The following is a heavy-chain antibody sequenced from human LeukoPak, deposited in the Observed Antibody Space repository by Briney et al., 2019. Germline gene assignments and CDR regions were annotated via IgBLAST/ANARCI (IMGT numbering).Heavy chain of an antibody. Sequence: GGSLRLSCAASGFTFSSYGMHWVRQAPGKGLGWVAVISYDGSNKYYADSVKGRFTISRDNSKNTLYLQMNSLRAEDTAVYYCAKDRGGFYFDYWGQGTLVTVSS. CDR1: GFTFSSYG. V-gene: IGHV3-30*18. CDR2: ISYDGSNK. D-gene: IGHD2-15*01. J-gene: IGHJ4*02. CDR3: AKDRGGFYFDY.